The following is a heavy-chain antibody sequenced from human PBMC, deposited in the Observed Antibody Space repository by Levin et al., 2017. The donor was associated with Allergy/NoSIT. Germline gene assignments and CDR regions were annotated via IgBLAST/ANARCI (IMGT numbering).Heavy chain of an antibody. J-gene: IGHJ4*02. Sequence: GGSLRLSCAASGFTFSSYWMHWVRQAPGKGLVWVSRINSDGSSTSYADSVKGRFTISRDNAKNTLYLQMNSLRAEDTAVYYCARAGYSGYDAFDYWGQGTLVTVSS. CDR3: ARAGYSGYDAFDY. CDR2: INSDGSST. D-gene: IGHD5-12*01. CDR1: GFTFSSYW. V-gene: IGHV3-74*01.